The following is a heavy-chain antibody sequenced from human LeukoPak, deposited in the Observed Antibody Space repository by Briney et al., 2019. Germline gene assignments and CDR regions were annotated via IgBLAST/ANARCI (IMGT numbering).Heavy chain of an antibody. J-gene: IGHJ4*02. D-gene: IGHD3-22*01. CDR3: AGDAYDSSGYDNFDD. V-gene: IGHV3-11*01. Sequence: GGSLRLSCAASGFTFSNYYMSWIRQAPGKGLEWVSYISGSGSTIYYADSVKGRFTISRDNAKNSLYLQMNSLRAEDTAVYYCAGDAYDSSGYDNFDDWGQGTLVTVSS. CDR2: ISGSGSTI. CDR1: GFTFSNYY.